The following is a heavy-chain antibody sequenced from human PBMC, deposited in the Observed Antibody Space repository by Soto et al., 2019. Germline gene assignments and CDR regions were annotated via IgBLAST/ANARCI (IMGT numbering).Heavy chain of an antibody. V-gene: IGHV3-33*01. CDR3: ARDSSYGRVGYFDH. Sequence: QVQLVESGGAVGKPGGSLRLSCAASGFTFNKYGIHWVRQAPGKGLEWVAMIDYDGSYEYYSDSVKGRVTISRDNSKNTVDLLMNSLTVEDTGVYYCARDSSYGRVGYFDHWGRGALVIVSS. J-gene: IGHJ4*02. CDR1: GFTFNKYG. D-gene: IGHD1-26*01. CDR2: IDYDGSYE.